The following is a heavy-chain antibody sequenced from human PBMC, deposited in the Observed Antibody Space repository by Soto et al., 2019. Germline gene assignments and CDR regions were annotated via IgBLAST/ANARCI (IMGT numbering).Heavy chain of an antibody. CDR1: DGSISSYC. CDR3: ASPGDPDF. CDR2: IYYSGST. V-gene: IGHV4-59*12. D-gene: IGHD3-16*01. Sequence: SETLSLTCSVSDGSISSYCWSWIRQPPGKGLEWIGYIYYSGSTNYNPSLKSRVTISVDTSKNTVYLQMNSLRAEDTAIYYCASPGDPDFWGQGTLVTVSS. J-gene: IGHJ4*02.